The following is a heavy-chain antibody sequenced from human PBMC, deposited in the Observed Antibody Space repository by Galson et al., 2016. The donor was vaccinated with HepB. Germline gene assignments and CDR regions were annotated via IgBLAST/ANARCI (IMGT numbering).Heavy chain of an antibody. Sequence: LRLSCAASGFTFSSYSMNWVRQAPGKGLEWVSSISSSSSYIYYADSVKGRFTISRDNAKNSLYLQVNSLRAEDTAVYYCARGDIVGAIFDYWGQGALVTVSS. V-gene: IGHV3-21*01. J-gene: IGHJ4*02. CDR2: ISSSSSYI. CDR1: GFTFSSYS. D-gene: IGHD1-26*01. CDR3: ARGDIVGAIFDY.